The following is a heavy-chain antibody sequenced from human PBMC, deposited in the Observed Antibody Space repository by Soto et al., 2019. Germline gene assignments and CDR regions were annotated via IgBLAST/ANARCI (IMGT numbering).Heavy chain of an antibody. V-gene: IGHV3-43*01. CDR3: AKDRTATAMVRHPLDY. D-gene: IGHD5-18*01. CDR1: GFTFDDYT. CDR2: ISWDGGST. Sequence: EVQLVESGGVVVQPGGSLRLSCAASGFTFDDYTMHWVRQAPGKGLEWVSLISWDGGSTYYADSVKGRFTISRDNSKNSLYLQMNSLRTEDTALYYCAKDRTATAMVRHPLDYWGQGTLVTVSS. J-gene: IGHJ4*02.